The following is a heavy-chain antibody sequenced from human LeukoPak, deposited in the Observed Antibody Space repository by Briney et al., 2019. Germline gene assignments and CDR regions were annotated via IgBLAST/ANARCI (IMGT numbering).Heavy chain of an antibody. CDR3: AKEGDYGYWYFDL. D-gene: IGHD4-17*01. V-gene: IGHV3-23*01. J-gene: IGHJ2*01. CDR1: GFTFSSYA. CDR2: ISGIGGST. Sequence: SGGSLRLSCAASGFTFSSYAMTWVRQPPGKGLEWVSAISGIGGSTYYADSVKGRFTISRDSSKNTLYLQMNSLRAEDTAVYYCAKEGDYGYWYFDLWGRGTLVTVSS.